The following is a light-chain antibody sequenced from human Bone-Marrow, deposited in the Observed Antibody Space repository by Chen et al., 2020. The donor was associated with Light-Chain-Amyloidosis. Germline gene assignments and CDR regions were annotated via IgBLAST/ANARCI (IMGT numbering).Light chain of an antibody. V-gene: IGKV3-11*01. CDR1: QSVSSY. CDR3: QQRSNWPPGFT. Sequence: EIVLTQSPATLSLSPGERATLSCRASQSVSSYLAWYQQKPGQAPRLLMYDASNRATGIPARFSGSGSGTDFTLTISSLEPEYFAVYYCQQRSNWPPGFTFGPGTKVDIK. CDR2: DAS. J-gene: IGKJ3*01.